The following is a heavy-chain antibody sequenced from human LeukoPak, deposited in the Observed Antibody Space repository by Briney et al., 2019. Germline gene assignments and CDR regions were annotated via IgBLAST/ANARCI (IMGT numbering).Heavy chain of an antibody. V-gene: IGHV3-7*01. Sequence: GGSLRLSCAVSGFTFSSYWMSWVRQAPGKGLEWVANIKQDGSEKYYVDSVKGRFTISRDNAKNSLYLQMNSLRAEGTAVYYCARDNGYCSGGSCYHYYMDVWGKGTTVTISS. D-gene: IGHD2-15*01. J-gene: IGHJ6*03. CDR2: IKQDGSEK. CDR3: ARDNGYCSGGSCYHYYMDV. CDR1: GFTFSSYW.